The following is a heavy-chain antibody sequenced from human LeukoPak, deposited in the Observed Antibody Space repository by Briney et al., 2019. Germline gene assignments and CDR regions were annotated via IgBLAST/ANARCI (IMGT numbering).Heavy chain of an antibody. D-gene: IGHD2-21*02. J-gene: IGHJ4*02. CDR3: ARGQVVTAITDY. Sequence: SETLSLTCTVSGGSISSYYWSWIRQPPGKGLEWIGYIYYSGSTNYNPSLKSRVTISVDTSKNQFSLKLSSVTAADTAVYYCARGQVVTAITDYWGQGTLVTVSS. CDR2: IYYSGST. CDR1: GGSISSYY. V-gene: IGHV4-59*01.